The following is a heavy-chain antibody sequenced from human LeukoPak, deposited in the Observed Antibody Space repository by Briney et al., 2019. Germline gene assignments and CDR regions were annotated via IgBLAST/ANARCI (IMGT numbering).Heavy chain of an antibody. V-gene: IGHV4-39*07. CDR2: IYYSGST. J-gene: IGHJ4*02. Sequence: PSETLSLTCTVSGGSISSSSYYWGWIRQPPGKGLERFGSIYYSGSTYYNPSLKSRVTISVDTSKNQFSLKLSSVTAADTAVYYCARDRGSGIILTGYYGPYYFDYWGQGTLVTVSS. D-gene: IGHD3-9*01. CDR3: ARDRGSGIILTGYYGPYYFDY. CDR1: GGSISSSSYY.